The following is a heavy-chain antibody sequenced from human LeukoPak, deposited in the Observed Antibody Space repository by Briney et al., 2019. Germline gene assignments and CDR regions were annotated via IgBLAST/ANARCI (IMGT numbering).Heavy chain of an antibody. V-gene: IGHV5-51*01. D-gene: IGHD2-2*01. CDR2: IYPGDSDT. CDR1: GYSFTRYW. J-gene: IGHJ6*02. Sequence: GESLKISCKGSGYSFTRYWIGWVRQMPGKGLEWTGIIYPGDSDTRYSPSFQGQVTISADKSISTAYLQWSSLKASDTAMYYCARHEGYCSSTSCYYYCYGMDVWGQGTTVTVSS. CDR3: ARHEGYCSSTSCYYYCYGMDV.